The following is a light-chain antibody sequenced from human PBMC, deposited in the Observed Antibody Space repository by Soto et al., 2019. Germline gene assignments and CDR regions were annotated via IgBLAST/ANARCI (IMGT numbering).Light chain of an antibody. CDR2: AAS. Sequence: DIQMTQSPSSLSASVGDRVTITCRASQSVSTFLNWYQQKPGKAPKVLIYAASSLHSGVPSRFSGSGSGTDFTLTISSLQPEDFATYYCQQSYSTPRTFGQETKVEIK. J-gene: IGKJ1*01. CDR3: QQSYSTPRT. CDR1: QSVSTF. V-gene: IGKV1-39*01.